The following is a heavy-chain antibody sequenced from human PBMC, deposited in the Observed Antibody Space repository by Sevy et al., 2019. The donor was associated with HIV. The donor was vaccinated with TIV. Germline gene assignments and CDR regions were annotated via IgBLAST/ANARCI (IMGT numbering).Heavy chain of an antibody. J-gene: IGHJ5*02. V-gene: IGHV4-34*01. D-gene: IGHD2-2*01. CDR1: GGSFSGYY. Sequence: SETLSLTCAVYGGSFSGYYWSWIRQPPGKGLEWIGEINHSGSTNYNPSLKSRVTISVDTSKNQFSLKLSSVTAADTAVYYCARFSSLGYGIWFDPWGQGTLVTVSS. CDR2: INHSGST. CDR3: ARFSSLGYGIWFDP.